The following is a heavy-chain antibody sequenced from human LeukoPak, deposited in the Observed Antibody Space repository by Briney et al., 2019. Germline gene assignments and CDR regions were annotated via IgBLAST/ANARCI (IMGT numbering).Heavy chain of an antibody. CDR2: ISAYNGNT. D-gene: IGHD6-19*01. Sequence: AAVKVSCKSSGYTFTSYGIRWVRPAPGQGLEWMGWISAYNGNTNYAQKLQGRVTMTADTSSSTAYMELRSLRSDDTAVYYCARAPSSSGWYIEGYYYYYMDVWGKGTTVTVSS. CDR1: GYTFTSYG. CDR3: ARAPSSSGWYIEGYYYYYMDV. V-gene: IGHV1-18*01. J-gene: IGHJ6*03.